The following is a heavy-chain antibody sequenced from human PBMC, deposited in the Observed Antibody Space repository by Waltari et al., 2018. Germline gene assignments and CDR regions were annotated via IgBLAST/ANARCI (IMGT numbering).Heavy chain of an antibody. Sequence: VQLVAPVARLALLGVSLRLSCAAFGLTSSISWMGCLPVARGKGLERMGKIKQDRSEKYYVDSVKSRFTITRDKAKNSLYLQMNSKRAEVTAVYYCARDRSGSGSYYHLTDYWGQGTLVNVSS. CDR1: GLTSSISW. CDR2: IKQDRSEK. V-gene: IGHV3-7*01. CDR3: ARDRSGSGSYYHLTDY. J-gene: IGHJ4*02. D-gene: IGHD3-10*01.